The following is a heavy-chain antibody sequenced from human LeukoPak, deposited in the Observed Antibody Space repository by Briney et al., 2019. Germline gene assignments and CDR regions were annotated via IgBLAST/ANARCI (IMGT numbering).Heavy chain of an antibody. D-gene: IGHD3-9*01. J-gene: IGHJ4*02. CDR2: IYYSGST. CDR3: ARVWSFDWFPLDY. V-gene: IGHV4-59*01. Sequence: SETLSLTCTVSGGSISSYYWSWIRQPPGKGLEWIGYIYYSGSTNYNPSLKSRVTISVDTSKNQFSLELSSVTAADTAVYYCARVWSFDWFPLDYWGQGTLVTVSS. CDR1: GGSISSYY.